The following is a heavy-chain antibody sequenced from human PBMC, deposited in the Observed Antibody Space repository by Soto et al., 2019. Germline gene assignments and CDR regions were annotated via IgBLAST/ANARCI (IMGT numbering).Heavy chain of an antibody. CDR3: AKNSGWLNT. J-gene: IGHJ5*02. CDR1: GFSFSTTD. CDR2: IDGGGETT. V-gene: IGHV3-23*01. Sequence: EFQVMQSGGGFVQPGGSLRLACAASGFSFSTTDMSWVRQAPGTGLEWVLTIDGGGETTYYADSVRGRFTISRDNSKNTVYLQMDGLRVDDTALYYCAKNSGWLNTWGQGDLVIVSS. D-gene: IGHD3-10*01.